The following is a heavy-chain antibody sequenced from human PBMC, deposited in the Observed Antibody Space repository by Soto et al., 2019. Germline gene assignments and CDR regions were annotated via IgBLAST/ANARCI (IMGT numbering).Heavy chain of an antibody. CDR2: ISSSSSTI. V-gene: IGHV3-48*02. J-gene: IGHJ6*02. D-gene: IGHD2-2*01. CDR1: GFTFSSYS. CDR3: ARDRVEYQLRRGYYYGMDV. Sequence: EVQLVESGGGLVQPGGSLRLSCAASGFTFSSYSMNWVRQAPGKGLEWVSYISSSSSTIYYADSVKGRFTISRDNAKNSLYLQMNSLRDEDTAVYYCARDRVEYQLRRGYYYGMDVWGQGTTVTVSS.